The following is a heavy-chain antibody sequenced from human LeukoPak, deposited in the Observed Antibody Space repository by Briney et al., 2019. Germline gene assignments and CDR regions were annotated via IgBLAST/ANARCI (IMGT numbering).Heavy chain of an antibody. CDR3: ARAPRDSSSSNYMRRFDY. CDR2: IYHSGST. V-gene: IGHV4-38-2*01. CDR1: GYSISSDNY. J-gene: IGHJ4*02. Sequence: PSEPLSLTCAVSGYSISSDNYWAWIRQPPGQGLEWTGGIYHSGSTYYNPSLKSRVTMSVDASKNEFYLKLSSVTTADTAVYYCARAPRDSSSSNYMRRFDYWGQGTLVTVSS. D-gene: IGHD3-22*01.